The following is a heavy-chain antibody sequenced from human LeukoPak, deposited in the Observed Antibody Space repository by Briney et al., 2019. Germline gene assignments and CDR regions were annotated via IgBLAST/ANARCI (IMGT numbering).Heavy chain of an antibody. Sequence: GGSLRLSCAASGFTFSSYSMNWVRQAPGKGLEWVSGISGGGYSTYYADSVKGRFTISRDSSKDTLYLQMNSLRAEDTAVYYCARRAGAYSHPYDYWGQGTLVTVSS. CDR1: GFTFSSYS. CDR3: ARRAGAYSHPYDY. J-gene: IGHJ4*02. V-gene: IGHV3-23*01. D-gene: IGHD4/OR15-4a*01. CDR2: ISGGGYST.